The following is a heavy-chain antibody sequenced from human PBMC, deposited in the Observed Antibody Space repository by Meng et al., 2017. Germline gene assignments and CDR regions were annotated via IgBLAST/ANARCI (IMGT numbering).Heavy chain of an antibody. D-gene: IGHD1-1*01. J-gene: IGHJ6*02. Sequence: GGSLRLSCAASGFTVSSNYMSWDRQAPGKGMEWVSVIYSGGSTYYADSVKGRFTISRDNSKNTLYLQMNRLRAEDTTVYYCARETGTGMDVWGQGTTVTVSS. CDR1: GFTVSSNY. CDR2: IYSGGST. V-gene: IGHV3-53*01. CDR3: ARETGTGMDV.